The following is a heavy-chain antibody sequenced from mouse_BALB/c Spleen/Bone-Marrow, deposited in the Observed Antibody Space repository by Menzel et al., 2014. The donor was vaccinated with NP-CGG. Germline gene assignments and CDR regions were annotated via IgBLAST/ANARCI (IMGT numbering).Heavy chain of an antibody. J-gene: IGHJ2*01. V-gene: IGHV1S126*01. CDR1: GYSFTSYW. CDR2: IDPSDSET. CDR3: ARVGLRLPYYFDY. D-gene: IGHD1-2*01. Sequence: QVQLQQSGPQVVRPGASVKISCKASGYSFTSYWMHWVKQRPGQGLEWIGMIDPSDSETRLNQKFKDKATLTVDKSSSTAYMRLSSPTSEDSAVYYCARVGLRLPYYFDYWGQGTTLTVSS.